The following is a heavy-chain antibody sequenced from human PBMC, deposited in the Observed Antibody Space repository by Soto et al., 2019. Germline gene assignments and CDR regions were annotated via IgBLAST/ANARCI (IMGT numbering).Heavy chain of an antibody. CDR2: ISGSGDNT. Sequence: GGSLRLSCAASGFTFSSYAMSGGRQAPGKGLEWVSLISGSGDNTYYTDSVKGRFTISRDNSKNTLSLQMHSLRVEDTAVYYCARDRDSSGYYAYFDCWGQGTLVTVSS. CDR3: ARDRDSSGYYAYFDC. V-gene: IGHV3-23*01. J-gene: IGHJ4*02. CDR1: GFTFSSYA. D-gene: IGHD3-22*01.